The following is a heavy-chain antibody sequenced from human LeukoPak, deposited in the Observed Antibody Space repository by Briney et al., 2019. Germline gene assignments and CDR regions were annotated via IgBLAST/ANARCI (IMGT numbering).Heavy chain of an antibody. D-gene: IGHD3-22*01. J-gene: IGHJ4*02. CDR1: GFTFSSYS. CDR2: ISSSSSYI. Sequence: GGSLRLSCAASGFTFSSYSMNWVRQAPGKGLEWVSSISSSSSYIYCADSVKGRFTISRDNAKNSLYLQMNSLRAEDTAVYYCASTPRDYYDSSGDYWGQGTLVTVSS. CDR3: ASTPRDYYDSSGDY. V-gene: IGHV3-21*01.